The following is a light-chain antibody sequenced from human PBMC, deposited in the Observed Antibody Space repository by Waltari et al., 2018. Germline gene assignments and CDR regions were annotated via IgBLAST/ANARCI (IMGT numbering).Light chain of an antibody. CDR1: TPNLGHYY. CDR3: GTWDGSLSVVV. CDR2: DNN. V-gene: IGLV1-51*01. Sequence: QSVLTQPPSVSAAPGQKVTISCPASTPNLGHYYSAWYQQLPGTAPKLLIYDNNRRPSGIPDRFSGSKSGTSATLDITGLQTGDEADYYCGTWDGSLSVVVIGGGTKLTVL. J-gene: IGLJ2*01.